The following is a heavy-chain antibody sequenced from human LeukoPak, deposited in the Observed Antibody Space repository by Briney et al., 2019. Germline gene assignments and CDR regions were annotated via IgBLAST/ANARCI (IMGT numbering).Heavy chain of an antibody. CDR2: ISSSSSYI. CDR3: ARDRPISPIVVVPAAIYYYYGMDV. J-gene: IGHJ6*04. V-gene: IGHV3-21*01. D-gene: IGHD2-2*01. CDR1: GFTFSTYV. Sequence: PGGSLRLSCSVSGFTFSTYVMHWVRQAPGKGLEWVSSISSSSSYIYYADSVKGRFTISRDNAKNSLYLQMNSLRAEDTAVYYCARDRPISPIVVVPAAIYYYYGMDVWGKGTTVTVSS.